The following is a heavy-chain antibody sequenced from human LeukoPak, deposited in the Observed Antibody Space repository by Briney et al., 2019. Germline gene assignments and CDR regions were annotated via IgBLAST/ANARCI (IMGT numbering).Heavy chain of an antibody. V-gene: IGHV5-51*01. CDR2: IYPGDSDT. CDR1: GYSFTSYW. J-gene: IGHJ3*02. Sequence: GESLKISCKGTGYSFTSYWIGWVCQMPGKGLEWMGIIYPGDSDTRYSPSFQGQVTISADKSISTAYLQWSSMKASDTAMYYCARVYCSGGSCYPYDAFDIWGQGTMVTVSS. D-gene: IGHD2-15*01. CDR3: ARVYCSGGSCYPYDAFDI.